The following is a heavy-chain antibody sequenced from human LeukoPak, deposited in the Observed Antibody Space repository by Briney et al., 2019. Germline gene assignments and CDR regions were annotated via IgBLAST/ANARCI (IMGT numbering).Heavy chain of an antibody. CDR3: AKSPGYCSSTSCYTHIFDN. Sequence: GGSLRLSCAASGFTFSDYYMSWIRQAPGKGLEWVSYISSSGSTIYYADSVKGRFTISRDNSKNTLYLQMNSLGAEDTAVYHCAKSPGYCSSTSCYTHIFDNWGQGTLVTVSS. CDR1: GFTFSDYY. CDR2: ISSSGSTI. J-gene: IGHJ4*02. D-gene: IGHD2-2*02. V-gene: IGHV3-11*01.